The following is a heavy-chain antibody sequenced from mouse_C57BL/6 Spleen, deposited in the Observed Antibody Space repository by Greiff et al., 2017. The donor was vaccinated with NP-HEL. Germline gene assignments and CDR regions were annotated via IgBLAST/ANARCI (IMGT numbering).Heavy chain of an antibody. J-gene: IGHJ2*01. CDR1: GYTFTSYW. Sequence: QVQLKQPGAELVRPGTSVKLSCKASGYTFTSYWMHWVKQRPGQGLEWIGVIDPSDSYTNYNQKFKGKATLTVDTSSSTAYMQLSSLTSEDSAVYYCARPQAYYVDYWGQGTTLTVSS. D-gene: IGHD3-2*02. CDR3: ARPQAYYVDY. V-gene: IGHV1-59*01. CDR2: IDPSDSYT.